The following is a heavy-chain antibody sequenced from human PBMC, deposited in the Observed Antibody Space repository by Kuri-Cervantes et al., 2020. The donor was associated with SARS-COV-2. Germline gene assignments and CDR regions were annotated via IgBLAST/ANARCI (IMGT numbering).Heavy chain of an antibody. CDR3: ATGMSGSYPHAYRTDY. CDR1: GYSLTELS. J-gene: IGHJ4*02. Sequence: ASVKVSCKVSGYSLTELSIQWMRQAPGKGLEWMGGFDPEDGETIYAQKFQGRVTMTEDTSTDTAYMELSSLRSEDTAVYYCATGMSGSYPHAYRTDYWGQGTLVTVSS. CDR2: FDPEDGET. D-gene: IGHD1-26*01. V-gene: IGHV1-24*01.